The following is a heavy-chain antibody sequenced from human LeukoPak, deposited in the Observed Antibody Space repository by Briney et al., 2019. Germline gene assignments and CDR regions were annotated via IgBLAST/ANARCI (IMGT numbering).Heavy chain of an antibody. D-gene: IGHD1-26*01. CDR3: ARAMSGSHGGYFDY. J-gene: IGHJ4*02. CDR2: ISSSSSTI. CDR1: GFTFSSYE. V-gene: IGHV3-48*01. Sequence: GGSLRLSCAASGFTFSSYEMNWVRQAPGKGLEWLSYISSSSSTIYYADSVKGRFTISRGNAKNSLYLQMNSLRAEDTAVYYCARAMSGSHGGYFDYWGQGTLVTVSS.